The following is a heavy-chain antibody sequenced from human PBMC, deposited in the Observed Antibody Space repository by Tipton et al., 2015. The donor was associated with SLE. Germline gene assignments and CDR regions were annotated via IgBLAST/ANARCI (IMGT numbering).Heavy chain of an antibody. D-gene: IGHD6-19*01. CDR1: GYSFTSYW. Sequence: VQLVQSGAEVKKPGESLKISCKGSGYSFTSYWIGWVRQMPGKGLEWMGRIDPSDSYTNYSPSFQGHVTISVDKSITTAYLQWSSLKASDTAMYYCARLRGYSSGWPDYWGQGTLVTVSS. J-gene: IGHJ4*02. V-gene: IGHV5-10-1*01. CDR3: ARLRGYSSGWPDY. CDR2: IDPSDSYT.